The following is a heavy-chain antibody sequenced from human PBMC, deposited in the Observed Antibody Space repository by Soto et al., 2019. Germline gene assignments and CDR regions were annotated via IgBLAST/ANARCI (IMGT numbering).Heavy chain of an antibody. CDR2: ISGSSDRT. V-gene: IGHV3-23*01. Sequence: GGSLRLSCAASGFTFSNYAMSWLRQPPGKGLEWVSAISGSSDRTYYADSVKGRFTISRDNSKNTLYLQMNSLRAEDSAVYYCVKERSGHSYADSWGQGTLVTVSS. J-gene: IGHJ4*02. D-gene: IGHD5-18*01. CDR1: GFTFSNYA. CDR3: VKERSGHSYADS.